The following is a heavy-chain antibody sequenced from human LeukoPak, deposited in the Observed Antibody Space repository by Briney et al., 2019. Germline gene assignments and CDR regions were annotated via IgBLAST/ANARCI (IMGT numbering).Heavy chain of an antibody. V-gene: IGHV1-69*04. Sequence: SVKVSCKASGGTFSSYAISWVRQAPGQGLEWMGRIIPILGIANYAQKFQGRVTITADKSTGTAYMELSSLRSEDTAVYYCAREMATPRGWFDPWGQGTLVTVSS. D-gene: IGHD5-24*01. CDR2: IIPILGIA. CDR3: AREMATPRGWFDP. CDR1: GGTFSSYA. J-gene: IGHJ5*02.